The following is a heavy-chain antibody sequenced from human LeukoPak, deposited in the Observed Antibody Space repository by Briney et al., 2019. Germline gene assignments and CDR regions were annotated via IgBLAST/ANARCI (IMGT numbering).Heavy chain of an antibody. J-gene: IGHJ4*02. CDR1: GCSISSSSYY. D-gene: IGHD6-19*01. CDR3: ARIMGSG. V-gene: IGHV4-39*01. CDR2: IYYSGST. Sequence: SETLSLTCTVSGCSISSSSYYWGWIRQPPGKGLESIGSIYYSGSTYYNPSLKSRVTISVDTSKNQFSLKLSSVTAADTAVYYCARIMGSGWGQGTLVTVSS.